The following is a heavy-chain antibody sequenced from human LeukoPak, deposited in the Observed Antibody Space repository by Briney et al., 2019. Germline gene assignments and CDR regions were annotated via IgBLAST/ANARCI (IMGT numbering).Heavy chain of an antibody. CDR1: GYTFTSYG. V-gene: IGHV1-18*04. CDR2: ISAYNGNT. Sequence: GASVKVSCEASGYTFTSYGISWVRQAPGQGLEWMGWISAYNGNTNYARKLQGGVTMTTDTSTSTAYMELRSLRSDDTAVYYCARDLVPLYSYGTGGYFDLWGRGTLVTVSS. CDR3: ARDLVPLYSYGTGGYFDL. D-gene: IGHD5-18*01. J-gene: IGHJ2*01.